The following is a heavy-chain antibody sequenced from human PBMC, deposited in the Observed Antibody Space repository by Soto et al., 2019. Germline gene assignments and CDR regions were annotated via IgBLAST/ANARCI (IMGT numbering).Heavy chain of an antibody. Sequence: PGESLKISCKGSGSDFNNYWISWVRQMPGKGLEWMGKIDPSDSNTNYSPSFQGHVTISADKSVTTAYLQWASLEASDTAIYYCARRRWGVGIDTLYYFDPWGQGTPVTVSS. CDR2: IDPSDSNT. D-gene: IGHD1-26*01. CDR1: GSDFNNYW. V-gene: IGHV5-10-1*01. J-gene: IGHJ4*02. CDR3: ARRRWGVGIDTLYYFDP.